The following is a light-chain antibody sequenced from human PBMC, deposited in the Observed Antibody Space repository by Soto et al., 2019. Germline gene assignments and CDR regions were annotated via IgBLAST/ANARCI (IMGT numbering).Light chain of an antibody. CDR2: SNN. Sequence: QAVVTQPPSASGTPGQRVTISCSGSSSNIGSNTVNWYQQLPGTAPKLLIYSNNQRPSGVPDRFSGSKSGTSASLAISGLQSEDEADYYCAAWDDSLNVVVFGGGTKLTGL. J-gene: IGLJ2*01. V-gene: IGLV1-44*01. CDR1: SSNIGSNT. CDR3: AAWDDSLNVVV.